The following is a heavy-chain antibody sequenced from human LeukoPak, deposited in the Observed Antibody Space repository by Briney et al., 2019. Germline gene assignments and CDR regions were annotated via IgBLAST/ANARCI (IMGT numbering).Heavy chain of an antibody. J-gene: IGHJ3*02. Sequence: GGSLRLSCAASGFTFSDYYMSWIRQAPGKGLEWVSYISDSGSNMYYADSVKGRFTISRDNAKNSLYLQMNSLRAEDTAVYYCATGTLDAFDIWGQGTMVTVSS. CDR1: GFTFSDYY. V-gene: IGHV3-11*01. CDR2: ISDSGSNM. D-gene: IGHD6-13*01. CDR3: ATGTLDAFDI.